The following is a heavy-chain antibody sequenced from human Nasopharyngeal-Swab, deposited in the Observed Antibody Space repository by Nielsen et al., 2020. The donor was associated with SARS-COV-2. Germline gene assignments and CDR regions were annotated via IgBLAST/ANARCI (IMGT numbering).Heavy chain of an antibody. V-gene: IGHV3-48*03. D-gene: IGHD1-20*01. J-gene: IGHJ6*02. CDR2: ISSSGSTI. CDR1: GFSFRSYE. CDR3: AEALSANNWNYYYYGMDV. Sequence: GESLKISCAASGFSFRSYEMNWVRQAPGKGLEWVSYISSSGSTIYYADSVKGRFTISRDNAKNSLYLQMNSLRAEDTAVYYCAEALSANNWNYYYYGMDVWGQGTTVTVSS.